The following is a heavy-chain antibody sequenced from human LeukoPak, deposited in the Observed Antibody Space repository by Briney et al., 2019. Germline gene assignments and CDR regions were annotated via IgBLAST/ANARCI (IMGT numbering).Heavy chain of an antibody. CDR3: ARWGSNMAREKGDH. CDR2: IYTSGST. J-gene: IGHJ4*02. CDR1: GGSISPYF. Sequence: SETLSLTCTVSGGSISPYFWSWIRQPAGKGLEWIGRIYTSGSTNYNPSLKSRVTISVDTSKNQFSLKLSSVTAADTAVYYCARWGSNMAREKGDHWGQRTLVTVSS. D-gene: IGHD3-10*01. V-gene: IGHV4-4*07.